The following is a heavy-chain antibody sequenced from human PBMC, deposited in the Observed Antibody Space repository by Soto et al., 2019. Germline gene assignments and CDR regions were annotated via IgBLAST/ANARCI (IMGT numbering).Heavy chain of an antibody. CDR2: IHFDGSA. CDR1: GFTTYKND. J-gene: IGHJ4*02. D-gene: IGHD4-17*01. Sequence: EVQLVQSGRGLVQPGGSLRLSCVASGFTTYKNDMIWVRQAPGKGLEWVAHIHFDGSAYYADSVKGRFTISKDNPKNTLYFQMNSLRSEDTAVYYCAAYGPNSGDGFWGQGTLVTVSS. V-gene: IGHV3-66*01. CDR3: AAYGPNSGDGF.